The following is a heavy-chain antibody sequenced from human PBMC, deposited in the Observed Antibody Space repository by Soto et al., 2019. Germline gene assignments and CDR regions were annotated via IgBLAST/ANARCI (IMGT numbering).Heavy chain of an antibody. V-gene: IGHV3-23*01. Sequence: PGGSLRLSCAASGFTFSSYAMSWVRQAPGKGLEWVSSIIGSGDSTYYADSVKGRFTISRDNSKKTLFLQMNSLRAEDTAVYYCAKGRWFGDQYYFDYWGQGTLVTVSS. CDR2: IIGSGDST. CDR3: AKGRWFGDQYYFDY. CDR1: GFTFSSYA. J-gene: IGHJ4*02. D-gene: IGHD3-10*01.